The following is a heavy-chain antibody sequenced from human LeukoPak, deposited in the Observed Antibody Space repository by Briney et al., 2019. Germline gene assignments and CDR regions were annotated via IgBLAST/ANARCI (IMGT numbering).Heavy chain of an antibody. CDR3: ARPTYCGSDCYFNFDY. Sequence: ASVKVSCKTSGYTFTTYYMHWMRQAPGQGLEWMGWIKPNSGVNNYAQKFRGRVAMTWDTSISTAYMELSGLTSDDTAIYYCARPTYCGSDCYFNFDYWGQGTLVTVSS. D-gene: IGHD2-21*02. CDR2: IKPNSGVN. CDR1: GYTFTTYY. J-gene: IGHJ4*02. V-gene: IGHV1-2*02.